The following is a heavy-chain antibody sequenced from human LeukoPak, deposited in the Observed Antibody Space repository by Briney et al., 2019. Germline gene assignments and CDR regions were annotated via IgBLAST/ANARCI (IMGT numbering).Heavy chain of an antibody. D-gene: IGHD4-11*01. V-gene: IGHV5-51*01. CDR2: IYPGDSDT. J-gene: IGHJ2*01. CDR3: ARLYRNYGSGSGYFDL. Sequence: GESLKIFCQGSGYSFTSYWIGWVRQMPGKGLEWMGIIYPGDSDTRYSPSFQGQVTISADKSISTAYLQWSSLKASDTAMYYCARLYRNYGSGSGYFDLWGRGTLVTVSS. CDR1: GYSFTSYW.